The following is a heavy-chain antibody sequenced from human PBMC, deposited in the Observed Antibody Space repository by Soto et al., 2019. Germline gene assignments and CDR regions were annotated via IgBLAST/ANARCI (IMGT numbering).Heavy chain of an antibody. CDR3: ARTGGGMAARPLDY. CDR1: GFMFTTYD. Sequence: ASVKVSCKTSGFMFTTYDFSWVRQAPGQGLEWVAWISAYNGNKKYAQKFQDRVTMTTDSSTTTVSMELRSLTSDDTAIYYCARTGGGMAARPLDYWGQGTLVTVSS. CDR2: ISAYNGNK. J-gene: IGHJ4*02. D-gene: IGHD6-6*01. V-gene: IGHV1-18*01.